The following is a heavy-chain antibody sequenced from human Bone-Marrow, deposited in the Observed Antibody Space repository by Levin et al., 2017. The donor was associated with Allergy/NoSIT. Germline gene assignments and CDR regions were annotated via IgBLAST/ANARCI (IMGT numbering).Heavy chain of an antibody. Sequence: GGSLRLSCAASGFTFDDYAMHWVRQAPGKGLEWVSGISWNSGSIGYADSVKGRFTISRDNAKNSLYLQMNSLRAEDTALYYCAKDSRVYGDYRPGYFDYWGQGTLVTVSS. V-gene: IGHV3-9*01. J-gene: IGHJ4*02. D-gene: IGHD4-17*01. CDR1: GFTFDDYA. CDR2: ISWNSGSI. CDR3: AKDSRVYGDYRPGYFDY.